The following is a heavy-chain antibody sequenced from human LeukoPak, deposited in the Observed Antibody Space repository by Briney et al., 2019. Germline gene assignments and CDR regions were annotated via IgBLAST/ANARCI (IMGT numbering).Heavy chain of an antibody. J-gene: IGHJ3*02. V-gene: IGHV3-23*01. CDR3: AGDRDDYGDPDAFYM. D-gene: IGHD4-17*01. Sequence: PGGSLRLSCAASGFTFGSYAMNWVRQAPGKGLEWVSTISGSGGSTYYADSVKGRFTISRDNSKNTLYMQMNSLRADDTAVYYYAGDRDDYGDPDAFYMGGQGTMVTVS. CDR1: GFTFGSYA. CDR2: ISGSGGST.